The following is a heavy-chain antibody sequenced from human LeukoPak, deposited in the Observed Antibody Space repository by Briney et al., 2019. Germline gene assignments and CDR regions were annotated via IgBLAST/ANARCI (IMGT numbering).Heavy chain of an antibody. CDR1: GGSISSSSYY. CDR3: ARQLPEAFITPSFRDGFGI. CDR2: IYYSGST. Sequence: SETLSLTCTVSGGSISSSSYYWGWIRQPPGKGLEWIGSIYYSGSTYYNPSLKSRVTISVDTSKNQFSLKLSSVTAADTAVYFCARQLPEAFITPSFRDGFGIWGQGTMVTVSS. D-gene: IGHD1-14*01. V-gene: IGHV4-39*01. J-gene: IGHJ3*02.